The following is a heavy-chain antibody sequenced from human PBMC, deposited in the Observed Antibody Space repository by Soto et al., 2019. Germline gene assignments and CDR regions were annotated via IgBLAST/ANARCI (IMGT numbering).Heavy chain of an antibody. CDR3: AKDMSGYSYGNNFDY. Sequence: EVQLVESGGGLVQPGRSLRLSCAASGFTFDDYAMHWVRQAPGKGLEWVSGISWNSGSIGYADSVKGRFTISRDNAENSLYLQMNSLRAEDTALYYCAKDMSGYSYGNNFDYWGQGTLVTVSS. V-gene: IGHV3-9*01. D-gene: IGHD5-18*01. CDR2: ISWNSGSI. J-gene: IGHJ4*02. CDR1: GFTFDDYA.